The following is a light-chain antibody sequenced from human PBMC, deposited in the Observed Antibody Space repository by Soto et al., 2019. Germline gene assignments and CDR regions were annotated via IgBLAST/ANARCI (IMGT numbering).Light chain of an antibody. CDR1: QDISNY. J-gene: IGKJ2*01. CDR3: QQYISFSDS. CDR2: VAS. Sequence: DIQMTQSPSSLSASVGDRVTITCRASQDISNYLAWFQQQPGKAPRSLIYVASTLQSGVPSRFSGSGSGTDFTLTISSLQPEDFATYFCQQYISFSDSFGQGTKLEIK. V-gene: IGKV1-16*01.